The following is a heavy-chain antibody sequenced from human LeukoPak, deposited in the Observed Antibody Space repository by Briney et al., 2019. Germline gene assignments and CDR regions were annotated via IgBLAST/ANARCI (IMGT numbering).Heavy chain of an antibody. J-gene: IGHJ6*02. Sequence: SETLSLTCAVYGGTFSGYYWSWIRQPPGKGLEWIGEINHSGSTNYNPSLKSRVTISVDTSKNQFSLKLSSVTAADTAVYYCARGRRYHYYYYGMDVWGQGTTVTVSS. CDR2: INHSGST. CDR3: ARGRRYHYYYYGMDV. V-gene: IGHV4-34*01. D-gene: IGHD1-1*01. CDR1: GGTFSGYY.